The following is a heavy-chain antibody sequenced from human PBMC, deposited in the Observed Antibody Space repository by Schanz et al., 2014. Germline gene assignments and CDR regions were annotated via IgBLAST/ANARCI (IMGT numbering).Heavy chain of an antibody. V-gene: IGHV4-4*07. J-gene: IGHJ3*02. CDR3: ARVVLGGDAFDI. D-gene: IGHD3-10*01. CDR1: GGSISSEY. Sequence: QVQLQESGPALVKPSETLSLTCTVSGGSISSEYWSWIRQPAGKGLEWIGRIYNSGKTNYNPSLVRRVSMSVDTSKKQLSLKLRSVSAADTAVYYCARVVLGGDAFDIWGQGTMVTVSS. CDR2: IYNSGKT.